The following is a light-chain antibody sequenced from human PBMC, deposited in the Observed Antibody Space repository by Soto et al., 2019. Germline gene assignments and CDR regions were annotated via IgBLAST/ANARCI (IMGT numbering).Light chain of an antibody. CDR1: QGIRND. CDR2: AAS. J-gene: IGKJ1*01. CDR3: LQDYNYPWT. V-gene: IGKV1-6*01. Sequence: RMTQTPSSLAASVGGRVIITCRASQGIRNDLGWYQQKPGKAPKLLIHAASSLQSGVPSRFSGSGSGTDFTLTISSLQPEDFATYYCLQDYNYPWTFGQGTKVDIK.